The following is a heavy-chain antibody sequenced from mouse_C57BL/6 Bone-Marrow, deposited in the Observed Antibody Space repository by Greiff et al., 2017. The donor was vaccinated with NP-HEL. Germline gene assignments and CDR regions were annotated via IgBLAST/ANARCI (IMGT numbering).Heavy chain of an antibody. J-gene: IGHJ2*01. V-gene: IGHV1-15*01. CDR3: TKRWLPLDY. CDR1: GYTFTDYE. CDR2: IDPETGGT. D-gene: IGHD2-3*01. Sequence: VKLMESGAELVRPGASVTLSCKASGYTFTDYEMHWVKQTPVHGLEWIGAIDPETGGTAYNQKFKGKAILTADKSSSTAYMELRSLTSEDSAVYYCTKRWLPLDYWGQGTTLTVSS.